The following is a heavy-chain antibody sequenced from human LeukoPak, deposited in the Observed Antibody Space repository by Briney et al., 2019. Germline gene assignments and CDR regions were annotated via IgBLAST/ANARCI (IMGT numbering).Heavy chain of an antibody. D-gene: IGHD6-13*01. CDR3: ARTGYSSSWYYDY. Sequence: SQTLSLTCAVSGGSISSGGYSWSWIRQPPGKGLEWIGYIYHSGSTYYNPSLKNRVTISVDRSKNQFSLKLSSVHAADTAVYYCARTGYSSSWYYDYWGQGTLVTVSS. CDR2: IYHSGST. CDR1: GGSISSGGYS. J-gene: IGHJ4*02. V-gene: IGHV4-30-2*01.